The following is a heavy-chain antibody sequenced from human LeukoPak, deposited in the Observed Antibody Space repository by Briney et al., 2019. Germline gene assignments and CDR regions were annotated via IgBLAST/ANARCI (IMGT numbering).Heavy chain of an antibody. J-gene: IGHJ4*02. V-gene: IGHV1-69*01. Sequence: SVKVSFKASGGTFSSYAISWVRQAPGQGLEWMGGIIPIFGTANYAQKFQGRVTITADESTSTAYMELSSLRSEDTAVYYCASSDYYYGSGSYWGGYYFDYWGQGTLVTVSS. D-gene: IGHD3-10*01. CDR3: ASSDYYYGSGSYWGGYYFDY. CDR1: GGTFSSYA. CDR2: IIPIFGTA.